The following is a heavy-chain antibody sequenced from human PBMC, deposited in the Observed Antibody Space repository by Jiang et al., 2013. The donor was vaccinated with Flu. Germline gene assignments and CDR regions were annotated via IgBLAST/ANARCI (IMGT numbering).Heavy chain of an antibody. D-gene: IGHD2-2*02. V-gene: IGHV1-24*01. J-gene: IGHJ6*02. CDR2: FDPEDGET. CDR3: TTPDRAYQLLYNYYFYIMDV. CDR1: GYTLTELS. Sequence: GAEVKKPGASVKVSCKVSGYTLTELSIHWVRQAPGKGLEWMGGFDPEDGETIYAQKFQGRVTMTEDTSTDTAYLELSSLRSEDTAMYYCTTPDRAYQLLYNYYFYIMDVWGQGTTVTVSS.